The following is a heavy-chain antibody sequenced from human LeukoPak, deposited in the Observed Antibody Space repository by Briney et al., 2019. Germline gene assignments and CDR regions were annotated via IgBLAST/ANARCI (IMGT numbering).Heavy chain of an antibody. D-gene: IGHD6-13*01. V-gene: IGHV1-2*02. CDR2: INPNTGGT. Sequence: ASVKVSCTASGYTFTGYYMHWVRQAPGQGLEWMGWINPNTGGTNYAQKFQGRVTMTRDTSISTAYMELRRLRSDDTAVYYCARDFRITAAGTGYYYGMDVWGQGTTVTVSS. CDR1: GYTFTGYY. CDR3: ARDFRITAAGTGYYYGMDV. J-gene: IGHJ6*02.